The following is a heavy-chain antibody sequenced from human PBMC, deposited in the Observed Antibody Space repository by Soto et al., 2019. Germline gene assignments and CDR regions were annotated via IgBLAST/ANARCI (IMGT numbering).Heavy chain of an antibody. Sequence: PSETLSLTCSVSGVSITSTIDYWGWIRQSPGKGLEWIGNIYYDVRTFYNPSLKSRVTISVDTSKRQFSLRVSSVTAANTAVYYWARRGCARWRHWFDSWGHGTLVTVSS. J-gene: IGHJ5*01. CDR1: GVSITSTIDY. CDR3: ARRGCARWRHWFDS. CDR2: IYYDVRT. V-gene: IGHV4-39*01. D-gene: IGHD2-21*02.